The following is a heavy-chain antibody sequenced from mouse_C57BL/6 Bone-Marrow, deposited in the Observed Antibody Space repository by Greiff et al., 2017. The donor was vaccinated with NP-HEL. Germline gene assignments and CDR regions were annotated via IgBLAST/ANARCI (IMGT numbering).Heavy chain of an antibody. CDR1: GYTFTSYW. Sequence: QLQQPGAELVRPGSSVKLSCKASGYTFTSYWMHWVKQRPIQGLEWIGNIDPSDSETHYNQKFKDKATLTVDKSSSTAYMQLSSLTSEDSAVYYCARTTVAPGFAYWGQGTLVTVSA. J-gene: IGHJ3*01. CDR3: ARTTVAPGFAY. CDR2: IDPSDSET. D-gene: IGHD1-1*01. V-gene: IGHV1-52*01.